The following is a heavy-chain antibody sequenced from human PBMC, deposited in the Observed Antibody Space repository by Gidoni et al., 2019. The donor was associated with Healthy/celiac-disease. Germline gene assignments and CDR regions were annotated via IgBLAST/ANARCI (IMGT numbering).Heavy chain of an antibody. D-gene: IGHD3-10*01. V-gene: IGHV4-4*02. J-gene: IGHJ4*02. CDR1: GGSISSSNW. CDR3: ARMTPSGSPPWYFDY. Sequence: QVQLQESGPGLVKPSGTLSLTCAVSGGSISSSNWWSWVRQHPGKGREWIGELYHSGSTNYNPSLKSRVTISVDKSKNQFSLKLSSVTAADTAVYYCARMTPSGSPPWYFDYWGQGTLVTVSS. CDR2: LYHSGST.